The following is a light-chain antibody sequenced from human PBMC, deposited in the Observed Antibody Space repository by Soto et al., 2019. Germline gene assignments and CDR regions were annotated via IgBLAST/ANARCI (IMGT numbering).Light chain of an antibody. CDR1: TGAVTSGYC. V-gene: IGLV7-43*01. Sequence: QTVVTQEPSLTVSPGGTVTLTCASSTGAVTSGYCPNWFQQKPGQAPRALIYSTTNKYSWTPARFSGSLLGGKAALTLSGVQPADEADYYCLLFYGGAWVFGGGTKLTVL. CDR2: STT. J-gene: IGLJ2*01. CDR3: LLFYGGAWV.